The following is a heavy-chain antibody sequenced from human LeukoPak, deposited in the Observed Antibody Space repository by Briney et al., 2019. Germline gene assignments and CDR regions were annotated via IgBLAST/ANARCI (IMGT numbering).Heavy chain of an antibody. J-gene: IGHJ4*02. V-gene: IGHV3-23*01. D-gene: IGHD1-26*01. CDR1: GFPITTDA. CDR3: ARAPGALDY. CDR2: IGGGGTE. Sequence: GGSLRLSCAASGFPITTDAVNSVRQAPGKGLEWVSGIGGGGTEYYADSVKGRFIISSDSSQNFVHLQMNSLTVEDTGVYYAARAPGALDYWGQGTLVTVSS.